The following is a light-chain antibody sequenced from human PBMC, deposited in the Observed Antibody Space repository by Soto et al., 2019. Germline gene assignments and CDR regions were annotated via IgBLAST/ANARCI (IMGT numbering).Light chain of an antibody. CDR3: SSYSSSSTRV. Sequence: SALTQPASVSGSPGQSITISCTGTSSDVGGYNSVSWYQQHPGKAPKLMIYDVSNRPSGVSNRFSGSKSGNTASLTISGLQAEDEADYYCSSYSSSSTRVFGGGTQLTVL. CDR2: DVS. CDR1: SSDVGGYNS. J-gene: IGLJ2*01. V-gene: IGLV2-14*01.